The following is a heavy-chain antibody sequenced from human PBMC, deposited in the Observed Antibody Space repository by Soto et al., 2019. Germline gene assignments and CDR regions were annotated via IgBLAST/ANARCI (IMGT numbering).Heavy chain of an antibody. J-gene: IGHJ6*02. CDR3: ARGGYCSGGRCLWKSTGMDV. CDR2: ISSSGSTI. Sequence: QVHLVESGGGLVKPGGSLRLSCAASGFTFSDYYMSWVRQAPGKGLEWISYISSSGSTIFYAPSVKGRFTISRDHAKNSLDLQMDRLRAEDTAVYFCARGGYCSGGRCLWKSTGMDVWGRGTTVTVSS. CDR1: GFTFSDYY. D-gene: IGHD2-15*01. V-gene: IGHV3-11*01.